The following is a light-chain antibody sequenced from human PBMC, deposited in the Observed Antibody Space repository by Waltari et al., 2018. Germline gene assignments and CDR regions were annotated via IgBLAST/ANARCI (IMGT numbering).Light chain of an antibody. CDR1: NIGRNN. Sequence: SFVVTQSPSVSVAPGKTATISCEGDNIGRNNVHWYQQRPGQAPVVVIYYDSERPSGIPEGFSGANSGNTATLTISRVEAGDEADYFCQMWDSSSDVVVFGGGTKLTVL. J-gene: IGLJ3*02. CDR2: YDS. V-gene: IGLV3-21*01. CDR3: QMWDSSSDVVV.